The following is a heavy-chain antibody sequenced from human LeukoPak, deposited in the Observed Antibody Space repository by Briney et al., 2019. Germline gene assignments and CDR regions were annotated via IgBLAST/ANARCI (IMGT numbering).Heavy chain of an antibody. CDR3: VRDGDDFNFDY. Sequence: GGSLRLSRAASGFTFRSYWMHWVRQAPGKGLVWVSRVKGDGGLTNYADSVYGRFTISRDNAKNTLYLHMHSLRAEDTAVYYCVRDGDDFNFDYWGQGSLVTVSS. D-gene: IGHD5-24*01. CDR2: VKGDGGLT. J-gene: IGHJ4*02. CDR1: GFTFRSYW. V-gene: IGHV3-74*01.